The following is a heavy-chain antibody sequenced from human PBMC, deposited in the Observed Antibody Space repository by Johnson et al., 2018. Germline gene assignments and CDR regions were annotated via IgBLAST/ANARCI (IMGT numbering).Heavy chain of an antibody. CDR1: GFTFSSYG. Sequence: QVQLVQSGGGVVQPGRSLRLSCADSGFTFSSYGMHWVRQAPGKGLEWVAVISYDGSNKYYADSVKGLFTISRDNSKNTLYLQMNSLRAEDTAVYYCAKVGHYGVHAFDIWGQGTMVTVSS. V-gene: IGHV3-30*18. J-gene: IGHJ3*02. CDR2: ISYDGSNK. CDR3: AKVGHYGVHAFDI. D-gene: IGHD4-17*01.